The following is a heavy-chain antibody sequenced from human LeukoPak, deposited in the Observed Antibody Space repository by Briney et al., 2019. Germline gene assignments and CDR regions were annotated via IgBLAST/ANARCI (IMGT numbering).Heavy chain of an antibody. CDR3: VFEGRADAFDI. D-gene: IGHD3-10*01. Sequence: GGSLRLSCAASGFAFSSYDMHWVRQAPGKGLEWVAVISYDGSDKYYVDSVKGRFTISRDNSKNTLYLQMNSLKAEDAAVYYCVFEGRADAFDIWGQGTMVTVSS. CDR1: GFAFSSYD. J-gene: IGHJ3*02. V-gene: IGHV3-30*03. CDR2: ISYDGSDK.